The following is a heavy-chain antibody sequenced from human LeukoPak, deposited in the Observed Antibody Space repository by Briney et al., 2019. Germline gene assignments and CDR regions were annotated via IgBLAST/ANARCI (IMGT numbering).Heavy chain of an antibody. J-gene: IGHJ5*02. CDR2: ISYDGSNK. CDR3: AGGRNWFDP. V-gene: IGHV3-30*01. CDR1: GFTFSSYA. Sequence: PGGSLRLCCAASGFTFSSYAMHWVRQAPGKGLEWVAVISYDGSNKYYADSVKGRFTISRDNSKNTLYLQMNSLRAEDTAVYYCAGGRNWFDPWGQGTLVTVSS.